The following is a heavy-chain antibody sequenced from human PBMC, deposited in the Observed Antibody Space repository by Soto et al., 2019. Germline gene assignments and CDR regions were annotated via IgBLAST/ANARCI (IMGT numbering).Heavy chain of an antibody. V-gene: IGHV1-69*02. J-gene: IGHJ4*02. Sequence: QVQLVQSGAEVKRPGSSVKVSCKASGDTFNFYSINWVRQAPGLGLEWMGRVNPIVRMSNYAQKFQGIVTXXXXXXXXXXXXXXXXXXXXXXXXXXXXXXXXXXXXXFDYWGQGALVTVSS. CDR2: VNPIVRMS. CDR1: GDTFNFYS. CDR3: XXXXXXXXXXFDY.